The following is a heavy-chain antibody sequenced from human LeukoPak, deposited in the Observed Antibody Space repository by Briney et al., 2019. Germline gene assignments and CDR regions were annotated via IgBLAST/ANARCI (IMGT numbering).Heavy chain of an antibody. CDR3: ARQEGGFSYFDF. CDR1: GGSISSSSSTYY. Sequence: SETLPLTCTVSGGSISSSSSTYYWGWVRQSPGKGLEWIGTISYSGTTFSNPALKSRVSISVDTSKNQFSLILRSVTAADRAMYFCARQEGGFSYFDFWGQGALVTVSS. V-gene: IGHV4-39*01. CDR2: ISYSGTT. D-gene: IGHD2/OR15-2a*01. J-gene: IGHJ4*02.